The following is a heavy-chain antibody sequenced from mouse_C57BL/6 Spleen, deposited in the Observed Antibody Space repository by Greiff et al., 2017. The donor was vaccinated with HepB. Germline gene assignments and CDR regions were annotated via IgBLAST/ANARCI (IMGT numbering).Heavy chain of an antibody. Sequence: QVQLQQPGAELVKPGASVKLSCTASGYTFTSYWMQWVKQRPGQGLEWIGEVDPSDSYTNYNQKFKGQSTLTVDTSSSTAYMQLSSLTSEDSAVYYCARWNTTYYFDYWGQGTTLTVSS. CDR2: VDPSDSYT. CDR3: ARWNTTYYFDY. V-gene: IGHV1-50*01. D-gene: IGHD5-5*01. J-gene: IGHJ2*01. CDR1: GYTFTSYW.